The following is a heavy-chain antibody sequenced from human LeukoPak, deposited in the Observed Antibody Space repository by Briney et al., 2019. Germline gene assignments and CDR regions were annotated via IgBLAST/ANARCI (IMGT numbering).Heavy chain of an antibody. CDR2: MDPKSGNT. CDR3: ARALSGCVLCFDY. Sequence: ASVKVSCKASGYTFTNYDINWVRLATGQGLEWMGWMDPKSGNTGYAQNFQGRVTMTRDTSTNTAYTELSSLTSEDTAVYYCARALSGCVLCFDYWGQGTLVTVSS. D-gene: IGHD6-19*01. CDR1: GYTFTNYD. J-gene: IGHJ4*02. V-gene: IGHV1-8*01.